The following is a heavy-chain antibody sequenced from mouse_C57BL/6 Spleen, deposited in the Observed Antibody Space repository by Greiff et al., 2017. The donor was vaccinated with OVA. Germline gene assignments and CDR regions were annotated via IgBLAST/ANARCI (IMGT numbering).Heavy chain of an antibody. V-gene: IGHV2-5*01. Sequence: VQLQQSGPGLVQPSQSLSITCTVSGFSLTSYGVHWVRQSPGKGLEWLGVIWRGGSTDYNAAFMSRLSITKDNSKSQVFFKMNSLQADDTAIYYCAKRDDDYDGFYAMDYWGQGTSVTVSS. J-gene: IGHJ4*01. CDR1: GFSLTSYG. CDR2: IWRGGST. D-gene: IGHD2-4*01. CDR3: AKRDDDYDGFYAMDY.